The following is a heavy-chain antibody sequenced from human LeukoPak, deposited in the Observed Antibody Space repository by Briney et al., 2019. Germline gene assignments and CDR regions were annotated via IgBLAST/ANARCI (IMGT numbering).Heavy chain of an antibody. V-gene: IGHV1-46*01. CDR2: INPSGGST. CDR3: ARAHMDFDWLLPH. CDR1: GYTFTSYY. J-gene: IGHJ4*02. Sequence: ASVKVSCKASGYTFTSYYMHWVRQAPGQGLEWMGIINPSGGSTSYAQKFQGRVTMTRDTSTSTVYMKLSSLRSEDTAVYYCARAHMDFDWLLPHWGQGTLVTVSS. D-gene: IGHD3-9*01.